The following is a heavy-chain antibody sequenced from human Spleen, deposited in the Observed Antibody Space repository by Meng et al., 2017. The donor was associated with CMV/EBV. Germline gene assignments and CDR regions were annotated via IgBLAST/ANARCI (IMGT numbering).Heavy chain of an antibody. CDR1: GFTFSSYA. CDR2: ISYDGSNK. CDR3: ARGYFDY. J-gene: IGHJ4*02. V-gene: IGHV3-30-3*01. Sequence: QVSVWGFGGGLVQTGRSLRLSCAASGFTFSSYAMHWVRQAPGKGLEWVAVISYDGSNKYYADSVKGRFTISRDNSKNTLYLQMNSLRAEDTAVYYCARGYFDYWGQGTLVTVSS.